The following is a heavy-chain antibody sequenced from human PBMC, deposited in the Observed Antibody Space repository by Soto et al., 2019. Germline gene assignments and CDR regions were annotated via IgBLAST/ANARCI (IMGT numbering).Heavy chain of an antibody. J-gene: IGHJ6*02. CDR1: GGSFSDYY. CDR2: ISHSGST. CDR3: ARGLQRRFGGYKGLGYHGMDV. D-gene: IGHD5-12*01. V-gene: IGHV4-34*01. Sequence: SETLSLTCAVNGGSFSDYYWSWVRQPPGKGLEWIGEISHSGSTSYNPSLKSRVTISIDTSKNQFSLKLSSVSAADTAMYYCARGLQRRFGGYKGLGYHGMDVWGQGTMVTVSS.